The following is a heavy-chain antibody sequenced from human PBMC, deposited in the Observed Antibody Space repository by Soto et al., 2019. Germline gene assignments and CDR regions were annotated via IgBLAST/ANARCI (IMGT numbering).Heavy chain of an antibody. D-gene: IGHD2-15*01. CDR1: GLPFRSYG. Sequence: GGSLRHSCASSGLPFRSYGTHWVRQATGKGLEWVAAIWYDGSNKYYADSVKGRFTISRDNSKNTLYLQMNSLRAEDTAVYYCARGYCSGGSCSSYYYYYMDVWGKGTTVTVSS. CDR2: IWYDGSNK. V-gene: IGHV3-33*01. J-gene: IGHJ6*03. CDR3: ARGYCSGGSCSSYYYYYMDV.